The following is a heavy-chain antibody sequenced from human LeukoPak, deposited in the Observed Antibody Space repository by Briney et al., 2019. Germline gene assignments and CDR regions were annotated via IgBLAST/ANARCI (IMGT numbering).Heavy chain of an antibody. CDR2: ISAYNGNT. CDR3: ARPRGGYCSGGSCSRPHYFDY. V-gene: IGHV1-18*01. J-gene: IGHJ4*02. CDR1: GYTFTSNG. D-gene: IGHD2-15*01. Sequence: ASVKVSCKASGYTFTSNGISWVRQAPGQGLEWMGWISAYNGNTNYAQKLQGRVTMTTDTSTSTAYMELRSLRSDDTAVYYCARPRGGYCSGGSCSRPHYFDYWGQGTLVTVSS.